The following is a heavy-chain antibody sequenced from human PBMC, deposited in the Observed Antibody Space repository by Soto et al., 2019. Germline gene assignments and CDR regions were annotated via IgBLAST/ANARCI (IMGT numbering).Heavy chain of an antibody. D-gene: IGHD3-16*01. CDR2: IYYSGST. J-gene: IGHJ4*02. CDR3: ASGVRAYEFDY. CDR1: GGSIRSYC. Sequence: SKTLSFTCPVFGGSIRSYCWTWIGQPPGKGLEWIGYIYYSGSTNYNPSLKSRVTISVDTSKIQFSLKMSSATAADTAVYSCASGVRAYEFDYWGQGTLVTVSS. V-gene: IGHV4-59*01.